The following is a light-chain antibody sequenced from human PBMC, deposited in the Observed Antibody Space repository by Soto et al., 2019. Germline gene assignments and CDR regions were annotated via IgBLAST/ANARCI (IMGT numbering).Light chain of an antibody. CDR3: QSYDISLSVV. J-gene: IGLJ2*01. CDR2: GNS. V-gene: IGLV1-40*01. CDR1: SSNIGAGYD. Sequence: QSVLTQPPSVSGAPGQRVTISCTGSSSNIGAGYDVHWYHQLPGTAPKLLIYGNSNRPSGVPDRFSGSKSGTSASLAITGLQAEVEADYYCQSYDISLSVVFGGGTQLTVL.